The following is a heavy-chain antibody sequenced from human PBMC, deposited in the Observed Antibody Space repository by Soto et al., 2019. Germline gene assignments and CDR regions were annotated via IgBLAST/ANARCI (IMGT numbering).Heavy chain of an antibody. CDR2: IYPGDSDT. Sequence: PGESLKISCKGSGYSFTIYWIGWVRQMPGKGLAWMGIIYPGDSDTRYSPSFQGQVTISADKSISTAYLQWSSLKASDTAMYFCARHRPSDHYYYGMDVWGQGTTVTVSS. D-gene: IGHD6-6*01. CDR1: GYSFTIYW. V-gene: IGHV5-51*01. CDR3: ARHRPSDHYYYGMDV. J-gene: IGHJ6*02.